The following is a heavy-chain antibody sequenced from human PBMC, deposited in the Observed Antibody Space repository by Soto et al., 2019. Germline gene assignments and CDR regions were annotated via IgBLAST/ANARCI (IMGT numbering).Heavy chain of an antibody. CDR2: IIPMLNIT. J-gene: IGHJ3*02. CDR3: TLVSWSAETFDI. D-gene: IGHD6-13*01. Sequence: QVQLVQSGAEVKKPGSSVKVSCKASGGTFSTYTIIWVRQAPGQGLEWMGRIIPMLNITNTAQSFQDRVTIIADKSTSTVYLELSTLRSDDTAMYFCTLVSWSAETFDIWGRGTMVTVSS. V-gene: IGHV1-69*02. CDR1: GGTFSTYT.